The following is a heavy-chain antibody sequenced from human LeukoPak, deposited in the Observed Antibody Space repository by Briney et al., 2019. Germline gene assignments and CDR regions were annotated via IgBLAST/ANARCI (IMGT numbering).Heavy chain of an antibody. Sequence: GGSLRLSCAASGFTFSSYAMSWVRQAPGKGLEWVSGISGSGDSRYYPDSVKGRFTISRDNSKNTLYLQMNSLRAEDTAVYYCAKDQGGELWAYFDYWGQGTLVTVSS. J-gene: IGHJ4*02. D-gene: IGHD2-21*01. CDR3: AKDQGGELWAYFDY. V-gene: IGHV3-23*01. CDR1: GFTFSSYA. CDR2: ISGSGDSR.